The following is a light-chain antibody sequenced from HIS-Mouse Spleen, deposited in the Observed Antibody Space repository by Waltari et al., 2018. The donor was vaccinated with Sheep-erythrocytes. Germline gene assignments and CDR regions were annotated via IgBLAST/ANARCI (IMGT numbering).Light chain of an antibody. V-gene: IGKV1D-13*01. CDR1: QGISSA. CDR2: DAS. CDR3: QQFNNYPRT. Sequence: AIQLTQSPSSLSASVGDRVTITCRASQGISSALAWYQQNTGKAPKLLIYDASSLESGVPSRFSGSGSGTDFTLTISSLQPEDFATYYCQQFNNYPRTFGQGTKVEIK. J-gene: IGKJ1*01.